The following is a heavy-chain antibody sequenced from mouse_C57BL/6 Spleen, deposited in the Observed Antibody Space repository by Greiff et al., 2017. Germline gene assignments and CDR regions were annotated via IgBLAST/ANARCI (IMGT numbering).Heavy chain of an antibody. CDR3: ARDPGKSRAY. Sequence: EVKLMESGGGLVKPGGSLKLSCAASGFTFSSYAMSWVRQTPEKRLEWVATISDGGSYTYYPDNVKGRFTISRDNAKNNLYLQMSHLKSEDTAMYYGARDPGKSRAYWGQGTLVTVSA. V-gene: IGHV5-4*01. CDR1: GFTFSSYA. CDR2: ISDGGSYT. J-gene: IGHJ3*01.